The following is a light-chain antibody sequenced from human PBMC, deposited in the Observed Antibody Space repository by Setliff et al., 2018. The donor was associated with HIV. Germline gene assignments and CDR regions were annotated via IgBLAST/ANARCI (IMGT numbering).Light chain of an antibody. Sequence: QSVLTQPASVSGSPGQSITISCTGINSDIGDYNYVSWYQQHPGTAPKLIIYEVTNRPSGISNRFSGSKSGNTASLTISGFQAEDEADYYCTSYRIANTWLFGGGTTTWLFGGGTKVTVL. CDR2: EVT. V-gene: IGLV2-14*01. J-gene: IGLJ3*02. CDR3: TSYRIANTWLFGGGTTTWL. CDR1: NSDIGDYNY.